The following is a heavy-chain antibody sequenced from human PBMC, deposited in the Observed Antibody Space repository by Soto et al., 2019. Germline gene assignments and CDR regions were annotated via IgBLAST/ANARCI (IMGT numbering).Heavy chain of an antibody. CDR2: INAANGYT. J-gene: IGHJ4*02. D-gene: IGHD6-19*01. CDR1: GYTLTNYV. V-gene: IGHV1-3*01. CDR3: ARAVAGTWDFSDY. Sequence: ASGEVSCKSSGYTLTNYVVSWVGQGPGQRLEWMGWINAANGYTKYSQQFQGRVTITRDTSTSTAYMELSSLGSEDTAVYYCARAVAGTWDFSDYWGQGTLVTVSS.